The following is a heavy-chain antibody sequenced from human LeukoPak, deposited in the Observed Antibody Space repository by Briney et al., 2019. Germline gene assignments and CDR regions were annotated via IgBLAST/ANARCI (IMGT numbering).Heavy chain of an antibody. CDR1: GFTFSSHA. D-gene: IGHD3-3*01. CDR2: IGGSSGST. J-gene: IGHJ4*02. Sequence: GGSLRLSCAASGFTFSSHAMAWVRQAPGKGLEWFSAIGGSSGSTYYADSVKGRFTISRDNSKNTVYLQMNYLRADDTAVYYCARDPGVVAFHYLDFWGQGTLVTVSS. CDR3: ARDPGVVAFHYLDF. V-gene: IGHV3-23*01.